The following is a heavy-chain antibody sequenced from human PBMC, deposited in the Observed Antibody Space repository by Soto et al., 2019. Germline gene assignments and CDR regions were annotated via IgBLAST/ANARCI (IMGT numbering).Heavy chain of an antibody. CDR1: GYTFNKYG. J-gene: IGHJ3*01. D-gene: IGHD6-13*01. Sequence: QAQLVQSGGEVKRPGASVKVSCKASGYTFNKYGFNWVRQAPGQGLEWMGRISAYNDYTNFAQKFQGRVTLTTDASTNTAYMELKILRSDDTAIYYCARGRGVVVPAGTPDAFHVWGQGTMVTVSS. V-gene: IGHV1-18*01. CDR3: ARGRGVVVPAGTPDAFHV. CDR2: ISAYNDYT.